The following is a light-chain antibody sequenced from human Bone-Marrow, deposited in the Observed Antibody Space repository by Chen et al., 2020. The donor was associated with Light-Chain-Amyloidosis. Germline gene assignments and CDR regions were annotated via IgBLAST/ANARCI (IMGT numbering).Light chain of an antibody. CDR1: QSVLYSSNNKNY. V-gene: IGKV4-1*01. Sequence: DLVMTQSPDSLAVSLGERATINCKSSQSVLYSSNNKNYLAWYQQKPGQPPKLLISWASTRESGVPDRFSGSGSGTDFTLTISSLQAEDVAVYYCQQYYSTPLTFGQGTKVEIK. J-gene: IGKJ1*01. CDR2: WAS. CDR3: QQYYSTPLT.